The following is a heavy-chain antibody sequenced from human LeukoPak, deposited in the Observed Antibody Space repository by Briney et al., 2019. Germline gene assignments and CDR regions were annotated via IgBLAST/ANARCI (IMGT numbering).Heavy chain of an antibody. J-gene: IGHJ3*02. Sequence: SETLSLTCTVSRGSISSYYWSWIRQPPGKGLEWIGYIYYSGSTNYNPSLKSRVTISVDTSKNQFSLKLSSVTAADTAVYYCARALRYFDWPDAFDIWGQGTMVTVSS. CDR1: RGSISSYY. CDR3: ARALRYFDWPDAFDI. D-gene: IGHD3-9*01. CDR2: IYYSGST. V-gene: IGHV4-59*01.